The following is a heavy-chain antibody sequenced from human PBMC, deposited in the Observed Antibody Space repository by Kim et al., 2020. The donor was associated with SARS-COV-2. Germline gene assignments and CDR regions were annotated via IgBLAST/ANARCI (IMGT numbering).Heavy chain of an antibody. CDR2: INPSGGST. Sequence: ASVKVSCKASGYTFTSYYMHWVRQAPGQGLEWMGIINPSGGSTSYAQKFQGRVTMTRDTSTSTVYRELSSLRSEDTAVYYCARDRRWLSPKYGMDVWGQGATVTVSS. CDR1: GYTFTSYY. D-gene: IGHD3-22*01. CDR3: ARDRRWLSPKYGMDV. J-gene: IGHJ6*02. V-gene: IGHV1-46*01.